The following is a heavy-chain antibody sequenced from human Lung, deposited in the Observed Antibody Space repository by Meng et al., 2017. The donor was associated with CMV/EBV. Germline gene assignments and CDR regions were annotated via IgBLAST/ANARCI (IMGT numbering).Heavy chain of an antibody. D-gene: IGHD6-19*01. CDR1: GYTFTSSS. Sequence: QVHVVQSGFEFKNPGGSVKVSCQAAGYTFTSSSMNWVRHAPGQGLGWMGWININTGNPTYAQGFTGRFVFSLDTSVSTAYLQIDSLKADDTAVYYCARGNGWRFDYWGQGTLVTVSS. J-gene: IGHJ4*02. CDR2: ININTGNP. V-gene: IGHV7-4-1*01. CDR3: ARGNGWRFDY.